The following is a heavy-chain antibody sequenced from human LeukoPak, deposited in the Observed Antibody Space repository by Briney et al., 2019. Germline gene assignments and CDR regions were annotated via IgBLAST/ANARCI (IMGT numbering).Heavy chain of an antibody. V-gene: IGHV4-59*01. CDR2: VYHNGHS. D-gene: IGHD2-15*01. Sequence: SETLSLTCNVSGGSFNDNYWSWIRHLPGKGLAWIGYVYHNGHSDYNPSLKSRVTISVDTSTNQFSLKMISVTAADTAVYYCASLGYSSGWLDSWGHGSLVIVSS. CDR1: GGSFNDNY. CDR3: ASLGYSSGWLDS. J-gene: IGHJ5*01.